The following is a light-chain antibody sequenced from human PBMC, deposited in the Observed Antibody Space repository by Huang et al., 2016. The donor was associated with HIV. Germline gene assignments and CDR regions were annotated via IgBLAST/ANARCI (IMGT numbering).Light chain of an antibody. CDR2: AAS. V-gene: IGKV1-9*01. CDR3: QQLSNYPVT. J-gene: IGKJ4*01. Sequence: IQLTQSPSSLSASVGDRVTITCRASQGISSYLAWYQQQPGKAPKLLIYAASTLESGVPSRFSGSGSGTDFTRTISSLRPEDFATYYCQQLSNYPVTFGGGTKVEIK. CDR1: QGISSY.